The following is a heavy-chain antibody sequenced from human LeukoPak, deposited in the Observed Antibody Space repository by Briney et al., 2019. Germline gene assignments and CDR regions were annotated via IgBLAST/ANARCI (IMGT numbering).Heavy chain of an antibody. V-gene: IGHV1-2*02. J-gene: IGHJ4*02. CDR3: AKDAIVRDYSNSDY. CDR2: INPNSGGT. CDR1: GYTFTNYY. Sequence: VASVKVSCKASGYTFTNYYIHWGRQAPGQGLEWMGWINPNSGGTNYAQKFQGRVTMTRDTSISTAYMELSRLTSDDTAVYYCAKDAIVRDYSNSDYWGQGTLVTVSS. D-gene: IGHD4-11*01.